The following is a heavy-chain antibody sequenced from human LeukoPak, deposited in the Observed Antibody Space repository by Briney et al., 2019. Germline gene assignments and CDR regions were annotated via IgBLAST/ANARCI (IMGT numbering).Heavy chain of an antibody. J-gene: IGHJ6*03. CDR3: ARDRVAARQWGYYYYMDV. Sequence: GGCLRLSCAASEFTFSSYGMSWVRQAPGKGLEWVSSISGSGGSTQYADSVQGRFAISRDNSKNTLYLQMNSLRVEDTAVYFCARDRVAARQWGYYYYMDVWGKGTTVTVSS. V-gene: IGHV3-23*01. CDR2: ISGSGGST. D-gene: IGHD6-6*01. CDR1: EFTFSSYG.